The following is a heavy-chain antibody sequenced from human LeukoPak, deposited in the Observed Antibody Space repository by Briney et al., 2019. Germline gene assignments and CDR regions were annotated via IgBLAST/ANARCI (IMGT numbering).Heavy chain of an antibody. CDR2: IIPIFGTA. V-gene: IGHV1-69*13. CDR1: GGTFSSYA. D-gene: IGHD3-10*01. Sequence: ASVKVSCKASGGTFSSYAISWVRQAPGQGLEWMGGIIPIFGTANYAQKFQGRVTITADESTSTAYMELGSLRSEDTAVYYCARVKRERWFGEDIWGQGTLVTVSS. CDR3: ARVKRERWFGEDI. J-gene: IGHJ4*02.